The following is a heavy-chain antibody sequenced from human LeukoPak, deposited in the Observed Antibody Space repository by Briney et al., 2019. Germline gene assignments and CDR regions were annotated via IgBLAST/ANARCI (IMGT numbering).Heavy chain of an antibody. J-gene: IGHJ4*02. CDR2: IYYSGST. V-gene: IGHV4-59*01. CDR1: GGSISGYY. D-gene: IGHD6-19*01. CDR3: AKVGSRGWYYPFDY. Sequence: PSETLSLTCTVSGGSISGYYWSWIRQPPGKGLEWIGYIYYSGSTNYNLSLKSRVTISVDTSKNQFSLKLSSVTAADTAVYYCAKVGSRGWYYPFDYWGQGILVTVSS.